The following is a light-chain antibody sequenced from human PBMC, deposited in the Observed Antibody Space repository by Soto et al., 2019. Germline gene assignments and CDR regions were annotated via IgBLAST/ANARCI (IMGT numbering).Light chain of an antibody. V-gene: IGKV3-20*01. Sequence: ETVLTRSPGTLSLSPGERATLSCRASQSVSGSRLAWYHQKPGQAPRLLIYGAFNRVTGIPVRFSGSGSGTDCTLSISRLEPEDFAVYYCQQYGNSPSTFGQGTKVEIK. CDR1: QSVSGSR. CDR2: GAF. CDR3: QQYGNSPST. J-gene: IGKJ1*01.